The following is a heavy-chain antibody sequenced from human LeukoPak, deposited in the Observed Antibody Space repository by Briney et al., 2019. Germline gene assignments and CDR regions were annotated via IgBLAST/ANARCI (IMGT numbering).Heavy chain of an antibody. V-gene: IGHV3-21*04. D-gene: IGHD3-22*01. Sequence: GGSLRLSCAASGFTFSSYSMNWVRQAPGQGLEWVSSISSSSSYIYYADSVKGRFTISRDNAKNSLYLQMNSLRAEDTALYYCAKDAVDYDSSGYYRDAFDIWGQGTMVTVSS. CDR2: ISSSSSYI. CDR3: AKDAVDYDSSGYYRDAFDI. CDR1: GFTFSSYS. J-gene: IGHJ3*02.